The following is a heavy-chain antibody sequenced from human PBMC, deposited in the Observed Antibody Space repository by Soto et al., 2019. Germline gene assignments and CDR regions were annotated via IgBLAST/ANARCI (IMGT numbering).Heavy chain of an antibody. Sequence: QVQLQQWGAGLLKPSETLSLTCAVYGGSFSGYYWSWIRQPPGKGLEWIGEINHSGSTNYNPSLKSRVTISVDTSKNQFSLKLSSGTAADTAVYYCARRDSSSSLGFDPWGQGTLVTVSS. CDR2: INHSGST. CDR3: ARRDSSSSLGFDP. V-gene: IGHV4-34*01. J-gene: IGHJ5*02. CDR1: GGSFSGYY. D-gene: IGHD6-6*01.